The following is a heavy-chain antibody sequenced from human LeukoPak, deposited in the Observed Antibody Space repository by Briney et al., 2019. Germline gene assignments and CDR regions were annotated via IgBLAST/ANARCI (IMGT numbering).Heavy chain of an antibody. Sequence: QPGGSLRLSCAASGFTFSSYGMHWVRQAPGKGLEWVAVISYDGSNKYYADSVKGRFTISRDNSKNTLYLQMNSLRAEDTVVYYCAKDAYSGSFRWLDPWGQGTLVTVSS. CDR2: ISYDGSNK. CDR1: GFTFSSYG. J-gene: IGHJ5*02. CDR3: AKDAYSGSFRWLDP. D-gene: IGHD1-26*01. V-gene: IGHV3-30*18.